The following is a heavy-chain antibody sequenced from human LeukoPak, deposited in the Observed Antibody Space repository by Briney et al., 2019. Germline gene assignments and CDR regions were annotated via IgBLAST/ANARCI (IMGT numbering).Heavy chain of an antibody. CDR2: ISSSSSYT. V-gene: IGHV3-11*05. CDR3: ARDLSGSYYFDY. CDR1: GFTFSDYY. Sequence: GGSLRLSCAASGFTFSDYYMSWIRQAPGKGLVWVSYISSSSSYTNYADSVKGRFTISRDNAKNSLYLQMNSLRAEDTAVYYCARDLSGSYYFDYWGQGTLVTVSS. D-gene: IGHD1-26*01. J-gene: IGHJ4*02.